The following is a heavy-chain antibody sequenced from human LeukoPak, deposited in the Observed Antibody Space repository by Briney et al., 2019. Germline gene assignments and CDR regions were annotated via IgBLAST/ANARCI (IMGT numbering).Heavy chain of an antibody. Sequence: SETLSLTCTVSGGSISSYYWSWIRQPPGKGLEWIGYIYYSVSTTYNPSLQSRVTIAVDTSKNQFSLKLSSVTAADTAVYLCARRGTDYWGQETLVTVPS. CDR2: IYYSVST. CDR1: GGSISSYY. J-gene: IGHJ4*02. CDR3: ARRGTDY. V-gene: IGHV4-59*01.